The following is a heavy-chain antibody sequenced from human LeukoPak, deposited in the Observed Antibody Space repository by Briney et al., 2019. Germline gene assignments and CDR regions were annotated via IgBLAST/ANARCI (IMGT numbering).Heavy chain of an antibody. V-gene: IGHV1-69*05. D-gene: IGHD3-3*01. J-gene: IGHJ3*02. CDR2: IIPIFGTA. CDR1: GGTFSSYA. CDR3: ARSRDDFWSGYKAFDI. Sequence: SVKGSCKASGGTFSSYAISWVRQAPGQGLEWMGGIIPIFGTANYAQKFQGRVTITTDESTSTAYMELSSLRSEDTAVYYCARSRDDFWSGYKAFDIWGQGTMVTVSS.